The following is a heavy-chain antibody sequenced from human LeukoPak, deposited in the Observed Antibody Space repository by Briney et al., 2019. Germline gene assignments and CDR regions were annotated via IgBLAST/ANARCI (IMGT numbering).Heavy chain of an antibody. Sequence: GTSLRLSCAASGFTFSSHGMHWVRQAPGKGLEWVAVIWYDGSNKYYGDSVKGRFTISRDNSKNTLYLQMNSLRAEDTAVYYCARSYYDILTGYISPYYYYGMDVWGQGTTVTVSS. CDR1: GFTFSSHG. D-gene: IGHD3-9*01. CDR2: IWYDGSNK. V-gene: IGHV3-33*01. J-gene: IGHJ6*02. CDR3: ARSYYDILTGYISPYYYYGMDV.